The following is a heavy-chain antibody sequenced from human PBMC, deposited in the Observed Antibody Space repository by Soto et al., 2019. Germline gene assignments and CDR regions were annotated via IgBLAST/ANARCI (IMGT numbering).Heavy chain of an antibody. Sequence: GGSLRLSCAVSGFTFSTYAMNWVRQSPGKGLEWVSTISASGGGSYYADSVKGRFTISRDNAKSTLYLQMNSLRAEDTALYYCTRDSTPRSGTGTFDPWGQGTLVTVSS. CDR2: ISASGGGS. J-gene: IGHJ5*02. CDR1: GFTFSTYA. V-gene: IGHV3-23*01. CDR3: TRDSTPRSGTGTFDP. D-gene: IGHD1-1*01.